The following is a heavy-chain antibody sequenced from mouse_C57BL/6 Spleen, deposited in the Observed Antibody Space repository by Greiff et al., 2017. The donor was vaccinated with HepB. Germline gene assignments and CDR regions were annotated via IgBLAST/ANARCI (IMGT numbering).Heavy chain of an antibody. Sequence: VQLKQSGAELVRPGASVKLSCTASGFNIKDDYMHWVKQRPEQGLEWIGWIDPENGDTEYASKFQGKATITADTSSNTAYLQLSSLTSEDTAVYYCTTPVVATPFDYWGQGTTLTVSS. CDR1: GFNIKDDY. D-gene: IGHD1-1*01. J-gene: IGHJ2*01. CDR3: TTPVVATPFDY. V-gene: IGHV14-4*01. CDR2: IDPENGDT.